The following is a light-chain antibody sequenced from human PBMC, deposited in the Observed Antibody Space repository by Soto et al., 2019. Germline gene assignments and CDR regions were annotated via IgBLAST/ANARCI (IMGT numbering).Light chain of an antibody. CDR2: DAS. Sequence: EIVLTQSPATLSLSPGERATLSCRASQSVSSYLAWYQQKPGQAPRLLIYDASNRATGIPARFSGSGSGTDFNLTISSLEPEDFAVYYCQQRSNWQGFTFGPGTKVDIK. J-gene: IGKJ3*01. CDR1: QSVSSY. CDR3: QQRSNWQGFT. V-gene: IGKV3-11*01.